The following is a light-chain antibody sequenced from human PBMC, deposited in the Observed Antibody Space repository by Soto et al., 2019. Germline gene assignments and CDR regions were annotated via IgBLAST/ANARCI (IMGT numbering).Light chain of an antibody. CDR1: NSDVGDYNY. CDR3: SSDAGSNNWV. J-gene: IGLJ3*02. V-gene: IGLV2-8*01. CDR2: EVS. Sequence: QSALTQPPSASGSPGQSVTISCTGTNSDVGDYNYVSWYQQHPGKAPKLMIYEVSKRPSGVPDRFSGSKSGNTASLTVSGLQAEDEADYYCSSDAGSNNWVFGGGTKLTVL.